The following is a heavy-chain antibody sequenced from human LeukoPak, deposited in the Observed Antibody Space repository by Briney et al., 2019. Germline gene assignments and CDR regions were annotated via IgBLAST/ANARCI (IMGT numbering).Heavy chain of an antibody. CDR3: ARDPGFWSGYYIAGSYYFDY. J-gene: IGHJ4*02. V-gene: IGHV3-33*08. CDR1: GFTFSNYG. D-gene: IGHD3-3*01. CDR2: VSYDGSNK. Sequence: RSGGSLRLSCAASGFTFSNYGIHWVRQAPGKGLEWVAVVSYDGSNKYYADSVRGRFTISRDNSKNTLYLQMNSLRAEDTAVYYCARDPGFWSGYYIAGSYYFDYWGQGTLVTVSS.